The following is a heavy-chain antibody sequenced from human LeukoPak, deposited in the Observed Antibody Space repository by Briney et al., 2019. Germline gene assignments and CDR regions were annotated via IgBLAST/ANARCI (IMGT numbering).Heavy chain of an antibody. CDR2: ITRDGSST. CDR1: GFYFSSSW. D-gene: IGHD3-16*01. J-gene: IGHJ6*04. V-gene: IGHV3-74*01. CDR3: ARDPGYESWSPFWGGMDV. Sequence: GGSLRLSCAASGFYFSSSWMHWVRQAPGKGLVWVSRITRDGSSTTYADSVKGRFTTSRDNAKNTLYLQMDSLRDDDTAVYYCARDPGYESWSPFWGGMDVWGNGTTVIVSS.